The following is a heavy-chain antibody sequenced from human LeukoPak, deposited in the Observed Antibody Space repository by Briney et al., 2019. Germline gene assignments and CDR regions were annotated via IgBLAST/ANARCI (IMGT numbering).Heavy chain of an antibody. CDR3: AKWGAGVGLDF. V-gene: IGHV3-23*01. Sequence: GGSLTLSCAAYGFTFSSYAMSWVRQAPGKGLEWVSAISGSGGSTYYADSVKGRFSIYRYNSKNTLYLQMNSLGDEDTAVCYCAKWGAGVGLDFWGQGTLVTVSS. J-gene: IGHJ4*02. D-gene: IGHD1-26*01. CDR1: GFTFSSYA. CDR2: ISGSGGST.